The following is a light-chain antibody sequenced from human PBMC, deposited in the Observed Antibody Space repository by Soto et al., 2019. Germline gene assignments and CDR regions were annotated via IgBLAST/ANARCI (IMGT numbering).Light chain of an antibody. CDR3: HQYDNSPLT. V-gene: IGKV3-20*01. CDR1: QNVSSIY. CDR2: GAS. J-gene: IGKJ4*01. Sequence: VWSLSLVPLCLPLWERATPSLAASQNVSSIYLAWYQQKPGQAPRLLIYGASNWATGIPDRFSGGGSGTDFTLTISRLEPDDFAVYYCHQYDNSPLTFGGGTKVDIK.